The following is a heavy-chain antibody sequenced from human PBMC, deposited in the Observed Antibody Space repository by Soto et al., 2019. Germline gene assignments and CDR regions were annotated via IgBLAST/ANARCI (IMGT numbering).Heavy chain of an antibody. V-gene: IGHV5-51*01. CDR2: IYPGDSDT. CDR1: GYSFTSYL. J-gene: IGHJ5*02. D-gene: IGHD6-19*01. Sequence: GESLQISFKGSGYSFTSYLIGWVRQMPVKGLEWMGIIYPGDSDTRYSPSFQGQVTISADKSISTAYLQWSSLKASDTAMYYCARLDKKAVAGDNWFDALGQGTLVTVCS. CDR3: ARLDKKAVAGDNWFDA.